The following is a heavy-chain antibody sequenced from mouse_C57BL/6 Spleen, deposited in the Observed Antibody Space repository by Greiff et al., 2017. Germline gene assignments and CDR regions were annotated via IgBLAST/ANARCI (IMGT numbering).Heavy chain of an antibody. Sequence: VQLQQPGAELVMPGASVKLSCKASGYTFTSYWMHWVKQRPGQGLEWIGEIDPSDSYTNYNQKFKGKSTLTVDKSSSTAYMQLSSLTSEESAVYFRARRTGAGGWFAYRGPRTLVTVS. V-gene: IGHV1-69*01. CDR2: IDPSDSYT. CDR1: GYTFTSYW. D-gene: IGHD3-1*01. CDR3: ARRTGAGGWFAY. J-gene: IGHJ3*01.